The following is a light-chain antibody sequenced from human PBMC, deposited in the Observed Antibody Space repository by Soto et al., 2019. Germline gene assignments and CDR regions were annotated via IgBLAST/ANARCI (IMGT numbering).Light chain of an antibody. V-gene: IGLV2-11*01. CDR3: CSYAGSYTWV. J-gene: IGLJ3*02. CDR2: DVT. CDR1: SSDVGGYDY. Sequence: QSALTQPHSVSGPPGQSVTISCTGTSSDVGGYDYVAWYQQYPGKAPKVMIYDVTKRPSGVPDGISGTKSGNTASLTISGLQAEDEADYYCCSYAGSYTWVFGGGTKLTVL.